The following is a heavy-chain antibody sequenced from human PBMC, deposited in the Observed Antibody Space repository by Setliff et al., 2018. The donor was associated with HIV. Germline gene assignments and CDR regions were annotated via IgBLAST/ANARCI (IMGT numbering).Heavy chain of an antibody. J-gene: IGHJ3*02. V-gene: IGHV1-18*01. CDR3: ARKGYYDSSGPIKGNDFDI. CDR1: GYTFTSYD. D-gene: IGHD3-22*01. Sequence: ASVKVSCKTSGYTFTSYDINWVRQATGQRLEWMGWISAYNGNTNYAQKLQGRVTMTTDTSTSTAYMELRSLRSDDTAVYYCARKGYYDSSGPIKGNDFDIGGQGTMVTVSS. CDR2: ISAYNGNT.